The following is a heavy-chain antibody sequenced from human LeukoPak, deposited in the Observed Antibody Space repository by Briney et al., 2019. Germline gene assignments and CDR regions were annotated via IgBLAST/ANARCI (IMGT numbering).Heavy chain of an antibody. Sequence: GGSLRLSCAASGFTFSDYYMSWIRQAPGKGLGWVSYISSSGSTIYYADSVRGRFTISRDNAKNSLYLQMNSLRAEDTAIYYCAKGKYSSGWDSNFDYWGQGTLVTVSS. J-gene: IGHJ4*02. D-gene: IGHD6-19*01. CDR3: AKGKYSSGWDSNFDY. CDR2: ISSSGSTI. CDR1: GFTFSDYY. V-gene: IGHV3-11*01.